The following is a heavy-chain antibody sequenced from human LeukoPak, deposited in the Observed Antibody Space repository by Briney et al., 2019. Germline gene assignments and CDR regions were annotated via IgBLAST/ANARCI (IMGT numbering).Heavy chain of an antibody. J-gene: IGHJ4*02. CDR3: AREHKSYGDYPYYFDS. Sequence: SQTLSLTCTVSSDSISSGDYYWSWIRQPAGTGLEFIGYINKKGGTFYNPSLKSRVSISIDTSKNQFSLKLTSVTAADTAVYFCAREHKSYGDYPYYFDSWGQGTLVTVSS. CDR2: INKKGGT. D-gene: IGHD4-17*01. CDR1: SDSISSGDYY. V-gene: IGHV4-30-4*01.